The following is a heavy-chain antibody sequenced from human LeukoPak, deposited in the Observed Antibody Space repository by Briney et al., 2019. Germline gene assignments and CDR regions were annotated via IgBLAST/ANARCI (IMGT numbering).Heavy chain of an antibody. J-gene: IGHJ4*02. D-gene: IGHD3-22*01. Sequence: QSGGSLRLSCAASGFTFSSCWMSWVRQAPGKGLEWVANIKQDGSEKYYVDSVKGRFTISRDNAKNSLYLQMNSLRAEDTAVYYCVREVGGYYDSSGYPDYWGQGTLVTVSS. CDR1: GFTFSSCW. CDR3: VREVGGYYDSSGYPDY. CDR2: IKQDGSEK. V-gene: IGHV3-7*01.